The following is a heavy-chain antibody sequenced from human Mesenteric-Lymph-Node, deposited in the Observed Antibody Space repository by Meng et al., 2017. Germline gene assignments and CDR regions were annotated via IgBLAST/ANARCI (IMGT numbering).Heavy chain of an antibody. CDR2: ITSSGSTT. CDR1: GFIFSDYY. J-gene: IGHJ6*02. Sequence: GGSLRLSCAASGFIFSDYYMNWVRQAPGKGLEWVSYITSSGSTTYAVDSVKGRFTISRDNSKNALYLQMNSLRAEDTAVYYCARGNGSGYTYPYDYYGMDAWGQGTTVTVSS. D-gene: IGHD3-3*01. CDR3: ARGNGSGYTYPYDYYGMDA. V-gene: IGHV3-11*04.